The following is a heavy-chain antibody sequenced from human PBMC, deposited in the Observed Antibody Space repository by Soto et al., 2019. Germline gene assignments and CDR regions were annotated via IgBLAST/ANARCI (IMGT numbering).Heavy chain of an antibody. J-gene: IGHJ4*02. CDR1: GGSISSYY. V-gene: IGHV4-59*01. D-gene: IGHD3-22*01. Sequence: SETLSLTCTVSGGSISSYYWSWIRQPPGKGLEWIGYIYYSGSTNYNPSLKSRVTISVDTSKNQFSLKLSSVTAADTAVYYCARDGAYDSSGYYYGGLDYWGQGTLVT. CDR2: IYYSGST. CDR3: ARDGAYDSSGYYYGGLDY.